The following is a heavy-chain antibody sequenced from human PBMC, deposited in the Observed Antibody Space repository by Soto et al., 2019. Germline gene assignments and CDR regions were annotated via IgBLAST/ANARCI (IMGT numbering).Heavy chain of an antibody. CDR2: ISSNGGST. V-gene: IGHV3-64*01. CDR1: GFTFSSYA. J-gene: IGHJ3*02. CDR3: ARVPTGMHDAFDI. Sequence: PGGSLRLSCAASGFTFSSYAMHWVRQAPGKGLEYVSAISSNGGSTYYANSVKGRFTISRDNSKNTLYLQMGSLRAEDMAVYYCARVPTGMHDAFDIWGQGTMVTV.